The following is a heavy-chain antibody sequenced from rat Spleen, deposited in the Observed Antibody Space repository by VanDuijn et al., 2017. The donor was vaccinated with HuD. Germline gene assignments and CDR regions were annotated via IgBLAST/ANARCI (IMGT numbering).Heavy chain of an antibody. CDR3: SRHDGYNFWYFDF. Sequence: EVQLVESGGGLVQPGRSLKLSCTASGFTFSDYYMAWVRQAPKKGLEWVTSISFEGSSIYYGDSVKGRFTISRDNAKSTLYLQMNSLRSEDTATYFCSRHDGYNFWYFDFWGPGTMVTVSS. CDR1: GFTFSDYY. J-gene: IGHJ1*01. D-gene: IGHD1-4*01. CDR2: ISFEGSSI. V-gene: IGHV5-22*01.